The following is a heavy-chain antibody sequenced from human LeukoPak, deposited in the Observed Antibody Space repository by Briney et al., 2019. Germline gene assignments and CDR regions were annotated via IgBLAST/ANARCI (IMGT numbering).Heavy chain of an antibody. Sequence: GGSLRLSCAASGFTFSDYYMSWIRQAPGKGLEWVAFISYVARDTYYGDSVKGRFTVSRDNSKDMVYLQMNSLTTADTAVYYCARSYSLPEYWGQGTLVTVSS. CDR1: GFTFSDYY. J-gene: IGHJ4*02. V-gene: IGHV3-30*03. CDR3: ARSYSLPEY. D-gene: IGHD1-26*01. CDR2: ISYVARDT.